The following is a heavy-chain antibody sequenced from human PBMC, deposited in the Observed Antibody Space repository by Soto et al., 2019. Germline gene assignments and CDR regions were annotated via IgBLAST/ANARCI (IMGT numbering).Heavy chain of an antibody. CDR2: IYYSGST. J-gene: IGHJ4*02. V-gene: IGHV4-59*08. Sequence: PSETLSLTCTVSGGSISSYYRSWIRQPPGKGLEWIGYIYYSGSTNYNPSLKSRVTMSVDTSKNQFSLKLTSVTAADTAMYYCARHRPHGDGRKKGFDYWGQGNLVTVSS. D-gene: IGHD3-10*01. CDR3: ARHRPHGDGRKKGFDY. CDR1: GGSISSYY.